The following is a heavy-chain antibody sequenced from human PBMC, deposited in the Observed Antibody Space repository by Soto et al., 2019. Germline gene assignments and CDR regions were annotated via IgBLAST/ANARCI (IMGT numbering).Heavy chain of an antibody. J-gene: IGHJ6*02. V-gene: IGHV3-48*02. Sequence: EVQLVESGGGLVQPGGSLRLSCAASGFTFSLYSMRWVRQAPGKGLEWVSYISSSSTGKHYADSVKGRFTISRDDATNSMLLQMNSLRDGDTAVYYCARAVTWGVDVWGQGTTVSISS. D-gene: IGHD3-10*01. CDR3: ARAVTWGVDV. CDR1: GFTFSLYS. CDR2: ISSSSTGK.